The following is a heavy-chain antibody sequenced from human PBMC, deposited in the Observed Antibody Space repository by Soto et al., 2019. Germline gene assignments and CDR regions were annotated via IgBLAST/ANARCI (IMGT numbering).Heavy chain of an antibody. Sequence: QVQLQQWGAGLLKPSETLSLTCAVYGGSFSGYYWSWIRQPPGKGLEWIGEINHSGSTNYNPSLKSRVTISVDTSKHQFSLKLSSVTAADTAVYYCAREGVDCSSTSCSRNVYWGQGTLVTVSS. J-gene: IGHJ4*02. D-gene: IGHD2-2*01. V-gene: IGHV4-34*01. CDR3: AREGVDCSSTSCSRNVY. CDR2: INHSGST. CDR1: GGSFSGYY.